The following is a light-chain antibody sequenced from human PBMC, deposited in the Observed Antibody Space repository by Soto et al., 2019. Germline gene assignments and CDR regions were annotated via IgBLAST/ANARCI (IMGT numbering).Light chain of an antibody. CDR3: QQYGRPPRAT. CDR2: EAS. J-gene: IGKJ5*01. Sequence: EIVLTQSPGTLSLSPGERATLSCRAIQSVNSRYMAWYQVKPGQAPRLLIYEASSRATGIPDRFSGGGSGTDFTLSISKVEPEDFAVYYCQQYGRPPRATFGQGTRLEI. V-gene: IGKV3-20*01. CDR1: QSVNSRY.